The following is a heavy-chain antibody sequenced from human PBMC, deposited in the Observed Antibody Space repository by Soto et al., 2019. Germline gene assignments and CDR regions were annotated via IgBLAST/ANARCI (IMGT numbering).Heavy chain of an antibody. CDR1: GFTFSSYS. V-gene: IGHV3-21*01. Sequence: GGSLRLSCAASGFTFSSYSMNWVRQAPGKGLEWVSSISSSSSYIYYADSVKGRFTISRDNAKNSLYLQMNSLRAEDTAVYYCARSGSYSYYFDYWGQGTLVTVSS. D-gene: IGHD1-26*01. CDR3: ARSGSYSYYFDY. CDR2: ISSSSSYI. J-gene: IGHJ4*02.